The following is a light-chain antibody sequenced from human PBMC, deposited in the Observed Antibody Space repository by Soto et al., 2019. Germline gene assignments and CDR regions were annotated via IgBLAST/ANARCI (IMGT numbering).Light chain of an antibody. J-gene: IGLJ1*01. CDR2: DVS. CDR3: SSYTSSTTYV. Sequence: SVLTQPASVSGSPGQSITISCTGTSSDVGGYNYVSWYQQHPGKAPKLMIYDVSNRPSGVSNRFSGSKSGNTASLTISGLQADYEADYYCSSYTSSTTYVFGPVTEVTVL. V-gene: IGLV2-14*01. CDR1: SSDVGGYNY.